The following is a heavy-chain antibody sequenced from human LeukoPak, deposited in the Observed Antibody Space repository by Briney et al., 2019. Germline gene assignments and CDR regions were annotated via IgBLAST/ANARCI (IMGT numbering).Heavy chain of an antibody. Sequence: ASVKVSCKASGYTFTGYYMHWVRQAPGQGLEWMGWINPNSGGTNYAQKFQGRVTMTRDTSISTAYMELSRLRFDDTAVYYCARDGIAVAGYYYYYYGMDVWGQGTTVTVSS. J-gene: IGHJ6*02. V-gene: IGHV1-2*02. CDR2: INPNSGGT. CDR3: ARDGIAVAGYYYYYYGMDV. D-gene: IGHD6-19*01. CDR1: GYTFTGYY.